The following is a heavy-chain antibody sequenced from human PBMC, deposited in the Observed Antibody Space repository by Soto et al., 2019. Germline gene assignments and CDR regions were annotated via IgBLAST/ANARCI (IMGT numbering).Heavy chain of an antibody. CDR3: ARGVVVVVAATPNNWFDP. CDR1: GGSISSGDYY. CDR2: IYYSGST. J-gene: IGHJ5*02. D-gene: IGHD2-15*01. Sequence: SETLSLTCTVSGGSISSGDYYWSWIRQPPGKGLEWIGYIYYSGSTYYNPSLKSRVTISVDTSKNQFSLKLCAVTAADTEVYYFARGVVVVVAATPNNWFDPWGQGTLVTVSS. V-gene: IGHV4-30-4*01.